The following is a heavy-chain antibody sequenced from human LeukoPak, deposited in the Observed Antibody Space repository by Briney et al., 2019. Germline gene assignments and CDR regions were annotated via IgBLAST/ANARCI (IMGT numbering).Heavy chain of an antibody. J-gene: IGHJ4*02. CDR3: ARDRDYYDSSGYLGY. CDR2: IIPIFGIA. V-gene: IGHV1-69*04. CDR1: GGTFSSYA. D-gene: IGHD3-22*01. Sequence: ASVKVSCKASGGTFSSYAISWVRQAPGQGLEWMGRIIPIFGIANYAQKFQGRVTITADKSTSTAYMELSSLRSEDTAVYYCARDRDYYDSSGYLGYWGQGTLVTVSS.